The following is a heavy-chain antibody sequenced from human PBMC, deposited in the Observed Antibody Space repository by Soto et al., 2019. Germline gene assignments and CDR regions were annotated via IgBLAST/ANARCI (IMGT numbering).Heavy chain of an antibody. D-gene: IGHD3-22*01. V-gene: IGHV3-23*01. J-gene: IGHJ4*02. CDR2: ISGSGHTI. Sequence: VQLLESGGGLVQPGGSLRLSCAASGFIFGTYAMNWVRQAPGKGLEWVSGISGSGHTIYYADSVKGRFTTSRDNSKNTLYLQMSSLRVEDTALYYCTKGLDVDNQGADYWGQGTLVSVS. CDR3: TKGLDVDNQGADY. CDR1: GFIFGTYA.